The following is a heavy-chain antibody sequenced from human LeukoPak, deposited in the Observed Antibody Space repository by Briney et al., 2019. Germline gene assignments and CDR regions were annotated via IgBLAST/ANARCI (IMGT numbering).Heavy chain of an antibody. CDR2: ISSSSSYI. CDR3: ARVPKYSSSWYVGY. D-gene: IGHD6-13*01. V-gene: IGHV3-21*01. CDR1: GFTFSSYS. Sequence: GGSLRLSCAASGFTFSSYSMNWVRQAPGKGLEWVSSISSSSSYIYYADSVKGRFTISRDNAKNTLYLQMNSLRAEDTAVYYCARVPKYSSSWYVGYWGQGTLVTVSS. J-gene: IGHJ4*02.